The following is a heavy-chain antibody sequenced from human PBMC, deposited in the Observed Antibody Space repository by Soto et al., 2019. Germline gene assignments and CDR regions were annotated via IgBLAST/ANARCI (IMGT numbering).Heavy chain of an antibody. CDR2: ITPIFGTA. J-gene: IGHJ4*02. CDR3: AREGGAPGAFDF. D-gene: IGHD7-27*01. CDR1: GDTFSSYT. V-gene: IGHV1-69*01. Sequence: QVPLVQSAAEVKKPGSSVKISCKASGDTFSSYTISWVRQAPGQGLEWVGGITPIFGTANYAQKFQGRATIFADESTSTAYMELSSLSSGDTAVYYCAREGGAPGAFDFWGQGSLVTVSS.